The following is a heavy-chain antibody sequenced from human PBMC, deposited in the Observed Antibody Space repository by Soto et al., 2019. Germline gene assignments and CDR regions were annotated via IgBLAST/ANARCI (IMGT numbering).Heavy chain of an antibody. CDR2: ISGNGGDI. V-gene: IGHV3-23*01. CDR3: AKRGDIVEVSRTFVGYGMDV. Sequence: PGGSLRLSCAASGFTFRNYAMSWVRQAPGKGLEWVSRISGNGGDINYADSVKGRFTISKEKPKNTLYLQMNSLRAEHTAVYYCAKRGDIVEVSRTFVGYGMDVWGQGTTVTVS. J-gene: IGHJ6*02. CDR1: GFTFRNYA. D-gene: IGHD2-2*01.